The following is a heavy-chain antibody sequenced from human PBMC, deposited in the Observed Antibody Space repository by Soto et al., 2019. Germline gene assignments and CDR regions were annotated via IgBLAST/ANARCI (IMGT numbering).Heavy chain of an antibody. Sequence: ASVKVSCKASGYTFTSYAMHWVRQAPGQRLEWMGWINAGNGNTKYSQKFQGRVTITRDTSISTAYMELSRLRSDDTAVYYCARDPYHVLMVNAPNLYGMDVWGQGTTVTVSS. V-gene: IGHV1-3*01. CDR2: INAGNGNT. CDR3: ARDPYHVLMVNAPNLYGMDV. CDR1: GYTFTSYA. J-gene: IGHJ6*02. D-gene: IGHD2-8*01.